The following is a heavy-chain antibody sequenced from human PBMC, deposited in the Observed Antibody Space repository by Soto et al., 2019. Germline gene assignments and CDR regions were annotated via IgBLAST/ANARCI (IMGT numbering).Heavy chain of an antibody. J-gene: IGHJ5*02. CDR1: GYTFSNYG. CDR3: ARVVPGAEAWFGP. CDR2: ISLYSDGT. V-gene: IGHV1-18*01. D-gene: IGHD2-2*01. Sequence: QVQLVQSGGEVKRPGASVKVSCKTSGYTFSNYGITWVRQAPGQPLEWLGWISLYSDGTNYAQKFQGRVSMTTDTCTTTAYIELRSLRSDDTAVYYCARVVPGAEAWFGPWGQGTLVTVSS.